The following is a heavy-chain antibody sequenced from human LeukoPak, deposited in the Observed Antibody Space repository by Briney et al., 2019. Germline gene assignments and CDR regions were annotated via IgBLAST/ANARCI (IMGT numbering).Heavy chain of an antibody. Sequence: PGGSLRLSCAASGFTFNSYAMSWVRQAPGKGLEWVSAIGAGSSTYYADSVKGRFTISRDNSKNTLYLQMNSLRAEDTAVYYCAKGGSTSPNGINDYWGQGTLVTVSS. J-gene: IGHJ4*02. CDR1: GFTFNSYA. CDR3: AKGGSTSPNGINDY. D-gene: IGHD2-2*01. V-gene: IGHV3-23*01. CDR2: IGAGSST.